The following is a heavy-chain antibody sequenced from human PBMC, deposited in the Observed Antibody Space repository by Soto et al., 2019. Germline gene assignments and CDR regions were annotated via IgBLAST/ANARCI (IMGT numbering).Heavy chain of an antibody. V-gene: IGHV4-59*01. J-gene: IGHJ4*02. Sequence: SETLSLTCTVSSGSISSYYWSWIRQPPGKGLEWIGYIYYSGSTNYNPSLKSRVTISVDTSKNQFSLKLSSVTAADTAVYYCARANFYYFDYWGQGTXVTVSS. CDR1: SGSISSYY. CDR2: IYYSGST. D-gene: IGHD1-1*01. CDR3: ARANFYYFDY.